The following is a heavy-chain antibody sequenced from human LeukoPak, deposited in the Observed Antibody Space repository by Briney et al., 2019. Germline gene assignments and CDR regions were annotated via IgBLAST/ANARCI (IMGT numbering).Heavy chain of an antibody. CDR1: GGSISSYY. Sequence: SETLSLTCTVSGGSISSYYWSWIRQPPGKGLEWIGYIYYSGSTNYNPSLKSRVTISVDTSKNQLSLKLSSVTAADTAVYYCARGGGPGYSYGFFDYWGQGTLVTVSS. J-gene: IGHJ4*02. V-gene: IGHV4-59*01. CDR3: ARGGGPGYSYGFFDY. D-gene: IGHD5-18*01. CDR2: IYYSGST.